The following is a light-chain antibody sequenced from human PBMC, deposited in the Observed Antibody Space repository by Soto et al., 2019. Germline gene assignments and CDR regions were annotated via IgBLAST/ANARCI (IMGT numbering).Light chain of an antibody. Sequence: DIVLTQSPDSLAVSLGERATINCKSSQSVLHSSHNKNYLAWYQQKPGQPPKLLISWASTRKSGVPDRFSGSGAGTDFTLTISSLQAEDVAVYYCQHYYTTPRTFGQGTKVEIK. CDR1: QSVLHSSHNKNY. V-gene: IGKV4-1*01. J-gene: IGKJ1*01. CDR3: QHYYTTPRT. CDR2: WAS.